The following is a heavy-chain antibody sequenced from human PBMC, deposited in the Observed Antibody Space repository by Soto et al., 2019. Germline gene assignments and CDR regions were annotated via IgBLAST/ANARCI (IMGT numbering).Heavy chain of an antibody. CDR1: GGSISSYY. Sequence: PSETLSLTCTVSGGSISSYYWSWIRQPAGKGLEWIGRIYTSGSTNYNPSLKSRVTMSVDTSKNQFSLKLSSVTAADKAVYYCASEKHYYDSSGYPFDYWGQGTLVTVSS. CDR3: ASEKHYYDSSGYPFDY. CDR2: IYTSGST. J-gene: IGHJ4*02. D-gene: IGHD3-22*01. V-gene: IGHV4-4*07.